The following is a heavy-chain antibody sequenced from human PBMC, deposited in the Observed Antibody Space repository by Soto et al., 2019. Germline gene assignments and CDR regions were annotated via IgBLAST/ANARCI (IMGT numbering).Heavy chain of an antibody. Sequence: SETLSLTCAVYGGSFSGYYWSCIRQPPWRGLEWIGFIYYSGTTNYNPSLKSRVTISVDTSKNQFSLQLTSVTAADTAVYYCARGGASSRWLAPSGQGTFVTVSS. V-gene: IGHV4-59*01. J-gene: IGHJ5*02. CDR1: GGSFSGYY. D-gene: IGHD3-10*01. CDR3: ARGGASSRWLAP. CDR2: IYYSGTT.